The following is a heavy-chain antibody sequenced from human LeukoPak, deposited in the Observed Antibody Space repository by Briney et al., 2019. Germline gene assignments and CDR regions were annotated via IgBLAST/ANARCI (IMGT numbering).Heavy chain of an antibody. V-gene: IGHV4-59*08. J-gene: IGHJ4*02. D-gene: IGHD4-17*01. Sequence: SETLSLTCTVSGGSISSYYWSWIRQSPGKGLEWLGYIFYIGSTNYNPSLKSRVTISVDTSKNQFSLKLSSVTAADTAVYYCARAPGPTTVTFPFDYWGQGTLVTVSS. CDR3: ARAPGPTTVTFPFDY. CDR2: IFYIGST. CDR1: GGSISSYY.